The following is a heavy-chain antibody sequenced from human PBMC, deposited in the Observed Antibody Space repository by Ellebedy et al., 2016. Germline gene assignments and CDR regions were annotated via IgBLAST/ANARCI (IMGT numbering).Heavy chain of an antibody. D-gene: IGHD6-19*01. CDR2: IKQDGSEK. V-gene: IGHV3-7*03. CDR3: ARDRYNSGWYGVGYYYGMDV. CDR1: GFTFSNFW. Sequence: GGSLRLSCAASGFTFSNFWMSWVRQAPGKGLEWVANIKQDGSEKSYVDSVKGRFTISRDNAKNSLYLQMNSLRAEDTAVYYCARDRYNSGWYGVGYYYGMDVWGQGTTVTVSS. J-gene: IGHJ6*02.